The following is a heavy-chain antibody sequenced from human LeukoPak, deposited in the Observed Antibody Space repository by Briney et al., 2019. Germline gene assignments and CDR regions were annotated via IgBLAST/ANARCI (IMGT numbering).Heavy chain of an antibody. D-gene: IGHD1-26*01. CDR2: IYHSGST. CDR1: GGSISSSNW. J-gene: IGHJ5*02. CDR3: ARRLWVVGATTRWFDP. V-gene: IGHV4-4*02. Sequence: PSETLSLTCAVSGGSISSSNWWSWVRQPPGKGLEWIGEIYHSGSTNYNPSLKSRVTISVDKSKNQFSLKLSSVTAADTAVYYCARRLWVVGATTRWFDPWGQGTLVTVSS.